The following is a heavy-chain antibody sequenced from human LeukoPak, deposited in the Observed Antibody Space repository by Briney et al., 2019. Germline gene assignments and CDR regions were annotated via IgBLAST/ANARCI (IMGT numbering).Heavy chain of an antibody. CDR3: TRDLAAVPGPRMDV. Sequence: GESLRLSCAASGFSFSSYYMSWVRQAPGKGLEWVALINPDGSERYYVDSVKGRFTIPRDNAKNSLYLQMDSLRDDDTAMYFCTRDLAAVPGPRMDVWGQGTTVTVSS. CDR2: INPDGSER. CDR1: GFSFSSYY. D-gene: IGHD6-19*01. V-gene: IGHV3-7*03. J-gene: IGHJ6*02.